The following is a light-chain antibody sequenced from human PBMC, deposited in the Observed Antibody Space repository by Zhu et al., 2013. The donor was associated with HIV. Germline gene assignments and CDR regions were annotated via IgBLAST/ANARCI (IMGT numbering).Light chain of an antibody. V-gene: IGLV2-8*01. J-gene: IGLJ2*01. CDR3: CSYAGSYVV. CDR1: YSDVGAYNY. CDR2: GVN. Sequence: QSALTQPPSASGSPGQSVTISCTGTYSDVGAYNYVSWYQQYPGKAPTLLIYGVNQRPSGVPDRFSGSKSGNTASLTISGLQAEDEADYYCCSYAGSYVVFGGGTKLTVL.